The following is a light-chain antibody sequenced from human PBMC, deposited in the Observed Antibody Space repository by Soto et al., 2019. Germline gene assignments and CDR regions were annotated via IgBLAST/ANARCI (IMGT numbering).Light chain of an antibody. V-gene: IGLV2-14*01. CDR1: SSDVGGYDY. CDR2: EVN. CDR3: SSYTSRRTQV. Sequence: QSVLTQPASVSGSPGQSVTISCTGTSSDVGGYDYVSWYQQHPGTAPKLMLYEVNNRPSGVSNRFSGSKSGNTASLTISGLQAEDEADYYCSSYTSRRTQVFGTGTKLTVL. J-gene: IGLJ1*01.